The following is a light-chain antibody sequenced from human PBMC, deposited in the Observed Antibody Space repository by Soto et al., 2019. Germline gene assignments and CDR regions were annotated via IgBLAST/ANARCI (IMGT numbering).Light chain of an antibody. J-gene: IGLJ2*01. CDR3: SSYSSSITHVV. CDR1: SSDVADFNY. Sequence: QSALTQPASVSGSPGRSVTISCTGSSSDVADFNYVSWYQHLPGRAPKLIIYDVTNRPSGISYRFSASKSGRTASLTISGLQAEDEADYYCSSYSSSITHVVFGGGTKLTVL. CDR2: DVT. V-gene: IGLV2-14*03.